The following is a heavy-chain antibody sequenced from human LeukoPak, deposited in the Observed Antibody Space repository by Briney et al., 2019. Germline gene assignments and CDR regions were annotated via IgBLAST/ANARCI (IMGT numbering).Heavy chain of an antibody. Sequence: GGSLRLPCAASGFTFSSYAMSWVRQAPGKGLEWVSAISGSGGSTYYADSVKGRFTISRDNSKNTLYLQMNSLRAEGTAVYYCAKDGDWGSYYFDYWGQGTLVTVSS. CDR2: ISGSGGST. D-gene: IGHD7-27*01. CDR3: AKDGDWGSYYFDY. V-gene: IGHV3-23*01. J-gene: IGHJ4*02. CDR1: GFTFSSYA.